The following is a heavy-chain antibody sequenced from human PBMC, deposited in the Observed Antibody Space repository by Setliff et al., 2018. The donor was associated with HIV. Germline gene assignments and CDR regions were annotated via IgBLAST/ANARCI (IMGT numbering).Heavy chain of an antibody. CDR1: GGSISSRSYY. CDR2: IHTSGST. Sequence: SETLSLTCSVSGGSISSRSYYWSWIRQPAGKGLEWIGHIHTSGSTDYSPSLKSRVTISVDTSKKQFSLKLSSLTAADTAVYYCARRDSYYDILTGRAFDAFDIWGQGTVVTVSS. D-gene: IGHD3-9*01. J-gene: IGHJ3*02. CDR3: ARRDSYYDILTGRAFDAFDI. V-gene: IGHV4-61*09.